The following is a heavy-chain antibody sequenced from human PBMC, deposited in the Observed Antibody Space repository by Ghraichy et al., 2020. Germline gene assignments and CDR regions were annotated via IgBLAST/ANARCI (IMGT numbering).Heavy chain of an antibody. D-gene: IGHD5-12*01. CDR1: GYSISSGYY. Sequence: SQTLSLTCAVSGYSISSGYYWGWIRQPPGKGLEWIGSIYHSGSTYYNPSLKSRVTISVDTSKNQFSLKLSSVTAADTAVYYCATAGGYSGYDYRSDAFDIWGQGTMVTVSS. CDR2: IYHSGST. CDR3: ATAGGYSGYDYRSDAFDI. V-gene: IGHV4-38-2*01. J-gene: IGHJ3*02.